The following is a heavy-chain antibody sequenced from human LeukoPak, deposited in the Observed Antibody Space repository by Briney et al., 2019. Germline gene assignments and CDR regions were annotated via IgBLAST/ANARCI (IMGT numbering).Heavy chain of an antibody. CDR1: GFTFSSYW. CDR2: IHSDEIRT. CDR3: ARGIYGDPVAFDY. D-gene: IGHD4/OR15-4a*01. V-gene: IGHV3-74*01. Sequence: GGSLRLSCAASGFTFSSYWMHWVRQAPGRGLVWVSRIHSDEIRTNYADSVTGRFTTSRDNAKNTVYLQMNSLRNEDTAVYYCARGIYGDPVAFDYWGQGTLVTVSS. J-gene: IGHJ4*02.